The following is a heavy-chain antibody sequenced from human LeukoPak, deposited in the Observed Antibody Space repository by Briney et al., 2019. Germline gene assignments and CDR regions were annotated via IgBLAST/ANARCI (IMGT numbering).Heavy chain of an antibody. J-gene: IGHJ4*02. D-gene: IGHD3-10*01. CDR1: GGSFSGYY. Sequence: SETLPLTCAVYGGSFSGYYWSWIRQPPGKGLEWIGEINHSGSTNYNPSLKSRVTISVDTSKNQFSLKLSSVTAADTAVYYCARLHDGVRGVIITGNYWGQGTLVTVSS. CDR3: ARLHDGVRGVIITGNY. CDR2: INHSGST. V-gene: IGHV4-34*01.